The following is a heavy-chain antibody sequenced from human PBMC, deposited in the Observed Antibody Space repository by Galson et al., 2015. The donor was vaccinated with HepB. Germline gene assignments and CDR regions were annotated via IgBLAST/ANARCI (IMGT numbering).Heavy chain of an antibody. J-gene: IGHJ3*02. V-gene: IGHV3-30-3*01. CDR3: AREKDSRGFDDPLDI. CDR1: GFTFNNYA. D-gene: IGHD3-22*01. Sequence: SLRLSCADSGFTFNNYAMHWVRQAPGKGLEWVAVISFDGSNKYYADSVKGRFILSRDNSKNTMYLQMTSLTAEDTAVYFCAREKDSRGFDDPLDIWGQGTMVTVSS. CDR2: ISFDGSNK.